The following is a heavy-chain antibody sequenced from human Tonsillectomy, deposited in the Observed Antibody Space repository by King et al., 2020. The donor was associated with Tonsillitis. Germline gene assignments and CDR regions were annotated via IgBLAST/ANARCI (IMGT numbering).Heavy chain of an antibody. V-gene: IGHV4-59*01. CDR3: ATRGGGYDHFDY. D-gene: IGHD5-12*01. J-gene: IGHJ4*02. CDR1: GGSISSYY. Sequence: VQLQESGPGLVKPSETLSLTCTVSGGSISSYYWSWIRQPPGKGLEWIGYIYYSGITNYNPPLKSRVTITVDTSKNQFSLKLNSVTAADTAVYYCATRGGGYDHFDYWGQGTLVTVSS. CDR2: IYYSGIT.